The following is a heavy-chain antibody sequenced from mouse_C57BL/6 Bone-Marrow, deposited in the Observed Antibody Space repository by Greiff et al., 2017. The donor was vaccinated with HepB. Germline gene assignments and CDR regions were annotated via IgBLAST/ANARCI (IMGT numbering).Heavy chain of an antibody. Sequence: QVQLMESGAELVRPGTSVKVSCKASGYAFSNYLIAWVKQRTGQGLEWIGVINPGSGGTNYNEKFKGKATLTADKSSSTAYMQLSSLKSEDSAVYFCARRGLLYYFDYWGQGTTLTVSS. CDR2: INPGSGGT. D-gene: IGHD2-13*01. CDR1: GYAFSNYL. V-gene: IGHV1-54*01. CDR3: ARRGLLYYFDY. J-gene: IGHJ2*01.